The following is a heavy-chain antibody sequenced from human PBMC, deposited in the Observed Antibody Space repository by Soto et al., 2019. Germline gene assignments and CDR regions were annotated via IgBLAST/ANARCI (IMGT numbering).Heavy chain of an antibody. V-gene: IGHV1-8*01. J-gene: IGHJ4*02. CDR3: AISGYCYVEYDFDY. CDR1: GYTFTSYD. Sequence: ASVKVSSKASGYTFTSYDINWVRQATGQGLEWMGWMNPNSGNTGCAQKFQGRVTMTRNTSISTAYMELSSLRSEDTAVYYCAISGYCYVEYDFDYWGQGTLVTVSS. D-gene: IGHD3-22*01. CDR2: MNPNSGNT.